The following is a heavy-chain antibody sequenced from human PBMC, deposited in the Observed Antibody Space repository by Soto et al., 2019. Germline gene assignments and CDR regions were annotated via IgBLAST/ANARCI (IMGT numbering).Heavy chain of an antibody. CDR3: ASGGWYTSFYFDY. V-gene: IGHV3-23*01. Sequence: PGGSLRLSCAASGFTLSSYAMSWVRQAPGKGLEWVSAISGSGGSTYYADSVKGRFTISRDNSKNTLYLQMNSLRAEDTAVYYCASGGWYTSFYFDYWGQGTLVTSPQ. CDR2: ISGSGGST. J-gene: IGHJ4*02. D-gene: IGHD6-19*01. CDR1: GFTLSSYA.